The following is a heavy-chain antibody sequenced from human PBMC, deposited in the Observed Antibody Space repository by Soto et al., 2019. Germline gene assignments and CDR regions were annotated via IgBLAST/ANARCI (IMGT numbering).Heavy chain of an antibody. CDR3: ARETSTYYYDSSAYLGFDY. D-gene: IGHD3-22*01. CDR2: ISSSTTTI. J-gene: IGHJ4*02. CDR1: GFTFSNFN. Sequence: WGSLRLSCTASGFTFSNFNINCVRQVPGKGLEWISYISSSTTTIFYADSVKGRFTISRDNAKNSLYLQMNSLRDEDTAVYYCARETSTYYYDSSAYLGFDYWGQGT. V-gene: IGHV3-48*02.